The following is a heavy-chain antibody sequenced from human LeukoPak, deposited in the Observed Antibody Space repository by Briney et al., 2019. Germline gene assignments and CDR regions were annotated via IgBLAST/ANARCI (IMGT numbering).Heavy chain of an antibody. CDR3: AKRNGLGKLYYFDF. CDR1: GFTFSNYA. J-gene: IGHJ4*02. Sequence: GGSLTLSCTASGFTFSNYAMVWVRQAPGKGLEWVSVISSSGGVTYYADSVKGRFTISRDNSENTLYLQMSSLRADDTAVYYCAKRNGLGKLYYFDFWGLGTLVTVSS. D-gene: IGHD3-10*01. V-gene: IGHV3-23*01. CDR2: ISSSGGVT.